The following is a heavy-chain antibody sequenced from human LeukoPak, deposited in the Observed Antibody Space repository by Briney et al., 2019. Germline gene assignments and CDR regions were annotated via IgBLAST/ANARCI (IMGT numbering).Heavy chain of an antibody. D-gene: IGHD2-2*01. J-gene: IGHJ6*02. V-gene: IGHV1-2*02. CDR3: ALIHCSSTSCYYYYYYGMDV. Sequence: ASVKVSCKASGYTFTGYYMHWVRQAPGQGLEWMGWINPNSGGTNYAQKFQGRVTMTGDTSISTAYMELSRLRSDDTAVYYRALIHCSSTSCYYYYYYGMDVWGQGTTVTVSS. CDR2: INPNSGGT. CDR1: GYTFTGYY.